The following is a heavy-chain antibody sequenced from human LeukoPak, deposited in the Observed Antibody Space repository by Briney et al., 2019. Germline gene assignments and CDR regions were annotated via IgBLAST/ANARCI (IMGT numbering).Heavy chain of an antibody. J-gene: IGHJ4*02. D-gene: IGHD4-17*01. CDR2: ISSNGGST. CDR1: GFTFSSYA. CDR3: ARSRGDDYGDV. Sequence: GGSLGLSCAASGFTFSSYAMHWVRQAPGKGLEYVSAISSNGGSTYYANSVKGRFTISRDNSKNTLYLQMGSLRAEDMAVYYCARSRGDDYGDVWGQGTLVTVSS. V-gene: IGHV3-64*01.